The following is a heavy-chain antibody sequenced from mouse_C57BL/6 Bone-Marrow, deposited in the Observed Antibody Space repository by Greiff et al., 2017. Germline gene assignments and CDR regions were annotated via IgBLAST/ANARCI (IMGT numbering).Heavy chain of an antibody. Sequence: VQLQQSGAELVKPGASVKISCKASGYAFSSYWMNWVKQRPGKGLEWIGQIYPGDGDTNYNGKFKGKATLTADKSSSPAYLQLSSLTSEDSAVYFCARSLYYSNLAWFAYWGQGTLVTVSA. CDR1: GYAFSSYW. CDR3: ARSLYYSNLAWFAY. V-gene: IGHV1-80*01. CDR2: IYPGDGDT. J-gene: IGHJ3*01. D-gene: IGHD2-5*01.